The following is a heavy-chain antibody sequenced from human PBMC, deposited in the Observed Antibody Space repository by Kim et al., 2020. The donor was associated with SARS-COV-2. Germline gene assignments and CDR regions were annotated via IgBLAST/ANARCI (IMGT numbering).Heavy chain of an antibody. CDR3: AKFPMGGMDG. Sequence: STYEADSVKGRFTLSRHNTKNTLYRQMNSRRAEDTAVYYCAKFPMGGMDGWGQGTTVTVSS. J-gene: IGHJ6*02. V-gene: IGHV3-23*01. CDR2: ST.